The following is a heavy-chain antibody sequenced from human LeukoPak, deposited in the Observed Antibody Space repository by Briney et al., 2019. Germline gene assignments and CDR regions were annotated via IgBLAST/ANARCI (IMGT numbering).Heavy chain of an antibody. V-gene: IGHV3-33*08. D-gene: IGHD3-9*01. Sequence: GRSLRLSCAASGFTFSSYGMHWVRQAPGKGLEWVAVIWYDGSYKFYADSVKGRFTISRDNSKNTLYLQMNTLRAEDTAVYYCARSRDDYDILTGCGYWGQGTLVTVSS. CDR2: IWYDGSYK. J-gene: IGHJ4*02. CDR1: GFTFSSYG. CDR3: ARSRDDYDILTGCGY.